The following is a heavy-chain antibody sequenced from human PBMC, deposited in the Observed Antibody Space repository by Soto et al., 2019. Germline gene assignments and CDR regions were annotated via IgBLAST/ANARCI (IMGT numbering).Heavy chain of an antibody. CDR2: IIPISGTA. CDR3: ARAVTIFGVVTPRYAFDM. Sequence: QVQLVQSGAEVKKPGSSVKVSCKASGGTFSSYAISWVRQAPGQGLEWMGGIIPISGTANYAQKFQGRVTITADESTSTAYMELSSLRSEDTAVYYCARAVTIFGVVTPRYAFDMWGQGRMVTVSS. D-gene: IGHD3-3*01. CDR1: GGTFSSYA. J-gene: IGHJ3*02. V-gene: IGHV1-69*01.